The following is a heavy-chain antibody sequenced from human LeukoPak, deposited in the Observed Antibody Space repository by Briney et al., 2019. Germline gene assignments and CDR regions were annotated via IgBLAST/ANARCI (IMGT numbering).Heavy chain of an antibody. D-gene: IGHD1-26*01. Sequence: PGRSLRLSCAASGFTFSSYAMHWVRQAPGKGLEWVAVISYDGSNKYYADSVKGRFTISRDNSKNTLYLQMNSLRAEDTAVYYWAGGGGGTGAFDIWGQGTMVTVSS. CDR1: GFTFSSYA. CDR2: ISYDGSNK. V-gene: IGHV3-30-3*01. J-gene: IGHJ3*02. CDR3: AGGGGGTGAFDI.